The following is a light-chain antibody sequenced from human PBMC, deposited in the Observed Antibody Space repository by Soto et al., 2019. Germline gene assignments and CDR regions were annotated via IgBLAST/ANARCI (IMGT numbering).Light chain of an antibody. V-gene: IGLV1-44*01. Sequence: QSVLTQPPSASGTPGQRVTISCSGGSSNIGTNAVNWYQQLPGTAPILLIYNNNQRPSGVPVRFSGSKSGTSASLAISGLQSEDEADYYCAAWDDSLNGYVFGTGTKVTVL. J-gene: IGLJ1*01. CDR3: AAWDDSLNGYV. CDR2: NNN. CDR1: SSNIGTNA.